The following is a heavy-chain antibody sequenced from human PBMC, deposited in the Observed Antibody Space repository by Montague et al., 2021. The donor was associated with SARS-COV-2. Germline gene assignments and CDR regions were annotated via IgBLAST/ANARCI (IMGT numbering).Heavy chain of an antibody. J-gene: IGHJ5*02. CDR3: ARHRGNLGSLNWFAP. D-gene: IGHD3-16*01. Sequence: SETLSLTCTVSAGAIRDTDYFWVRLRPPPGKGLEWFGCIYYSGTTYHYPSLKSRVTISADTSKNQFSLKLSSVTAADTAMYFCARHRGNLGSLNWFAPWGQGTLVTVSS. V-gene: IGHV4-39*01. CDR2: IYYSGTT. CDR1: AGAIRDTDYF.